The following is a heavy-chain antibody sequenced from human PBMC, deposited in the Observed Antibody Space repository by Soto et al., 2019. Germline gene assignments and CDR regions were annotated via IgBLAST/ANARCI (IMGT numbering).Heavy chain of an antibody. J-gene: IGHJ6*02. CDR3: ARTPQVLRFLEWLPPPRYYYYGMDV. Sequence: SGPTLVNPTQTLTLTCTFSGFSLSTSGMCVSWIRQPPGKALEWLARIDWDDDKYYSTSLKTRLTISKDTSKNQVVLTMTNMDPVDTATYYCARTPQVLRFLEWLPPPRYYYYGMDVWGQGTTVTVSS. CDR1: GFSLSTSGMC. D-gene: IGHD3-3*01. V-gene: IGHV2-70*11. CDR2: IDWDDDK.